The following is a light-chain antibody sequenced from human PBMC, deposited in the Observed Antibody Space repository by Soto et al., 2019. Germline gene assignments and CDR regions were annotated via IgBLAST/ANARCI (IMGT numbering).Light chain of an antibody. J-gene: IGLJ2*01. CDR2: EVS. V-gene: IGLV2-14*02. Sequence: QSALTQPASVSGSPGQSITISCTGTSSDVGRYHLVSWYQQHPGKVPKLMIYEVSNRPSGVSNRFSGSKSGNTASLTISGLQAEDEADYYCSSYTTSTTLLFGGGTKLTVL. CDR1: SSDVGRYHL. CDR3: SSYTTSTTLL.